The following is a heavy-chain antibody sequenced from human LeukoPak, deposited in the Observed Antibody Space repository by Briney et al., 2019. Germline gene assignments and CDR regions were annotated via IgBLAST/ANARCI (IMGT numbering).Heavy chain of an antibody. D-gene: IGHD6-6*01. CDR3: ARARIAPRPGYYYYYMDV. CDR1: GDSFSGYD. V-gene: IGHV4-34*12. CDR2: ILHIEMT. Sequence: SETLSLTCAVYGDSFSGYDWSCVRQPPERGLESAGEILHIEMTNYSPSLKSRDYISVDTSKRQFSLELSSVTAADTALYYCARARIAPRPGYYYYYMDVWGKGTTVTVSS. J-gene: IGHJ6*03.